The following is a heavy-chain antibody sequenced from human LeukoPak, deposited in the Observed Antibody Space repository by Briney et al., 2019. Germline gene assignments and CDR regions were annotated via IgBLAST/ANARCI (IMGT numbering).Heavy chain of an antibody. CDR3: ASSYYDTFDY. D-gene: IGHD3-9*01. Sequence: PSETLSLTCAVYGGSFSGYYWSWIRQPPGKGLEWIGEINHSGSTNYNPSLKSRVTISVDTSKNQFSLKLSSVTAADTAVYYCASSYYDTFDYWGQGTLVTVSS. V-gene: IGHV4-34*01. CDR2: INHSGST. J-gene: IGHJ4*02. CDR1: GGSFSGYY.